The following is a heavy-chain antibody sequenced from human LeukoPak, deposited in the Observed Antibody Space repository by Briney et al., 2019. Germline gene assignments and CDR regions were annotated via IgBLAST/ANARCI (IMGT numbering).Heavy chain of an antibody. J-gene: IGHJ4*02. CDR3: ARGRYYDSSGRPYYFDY. CDR1: GGSIRSYY. D-gene: IGHD3-22*01. Sequence: PSETLSLTCTVSGGSIRSYYWSWIRQPPGKGLEWIGEINHSGSTNYNPSLKSRVTISVDTSKNQFSLKLSSVTAADTAVYYCARGRYYDSSGRPYYFDYWGQGTLVTVSS. CDR2: INHSGST. V-gene: IGHV4-34*01.